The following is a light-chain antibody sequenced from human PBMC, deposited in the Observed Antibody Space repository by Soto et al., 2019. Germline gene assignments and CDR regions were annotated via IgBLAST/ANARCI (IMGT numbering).Light chain of an antibody. CDR1: RDIADS. Sequence: DTQMTRSPSSLSASVGDTVTITCQASRDIADSLNWYQQRAGQAPKLLIYDASNLQSGVPARFSGSGTGTSFILTINSLQPEDFATYYCQQYDDPFTFGGGTKVEIK. J-gene: IGKJ4*01. CDR2: DAS. V-gene: IGKV1-33*01. CDR3: QQYDDPFT.